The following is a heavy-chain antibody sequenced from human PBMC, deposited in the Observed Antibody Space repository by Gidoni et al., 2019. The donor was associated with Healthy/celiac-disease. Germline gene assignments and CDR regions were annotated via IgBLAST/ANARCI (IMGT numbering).Heavy chain of an antibody. V-gene: IGHV3-66*02. J-gene: IGHJ4*02. CDR2: IYSGGST. D-gene: IGHD4-4*01. Sequence: EVQLVESGGGLVQPGGSLRLSCAASGFTVRRNYMSWVRQAPGKGLEWVSVIYSGGSTYYADSVKGRFTIYRDNSKNTLYLQMNSLRAEDTAVYYCARGTTVTTDPIDYWGQGTLVTVSS. CDR3: ARGTTVTTDPIDY. CDR1: GFTVRRNY.